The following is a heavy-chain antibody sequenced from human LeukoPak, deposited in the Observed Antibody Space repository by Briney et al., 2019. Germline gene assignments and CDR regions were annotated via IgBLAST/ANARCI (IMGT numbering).Heavy chain of an antibody. D-gene: IGHD2-2*01. Sequence: KPGGSLRLSCEASGFSFSSYNMDWVRQTPGKGLEWISSITTSSTYTFYADSVKGRFTISRDNARNSLYLQMNSLRVEDTAVYYCARATLYCSSTSCLDYFDYWGQGTLVTVSS. CDR3: ARATLYCSSTSCLDYFDY. J-gene: IGHJ4*02. CDR2: ITTSSTYT. CDR1: GFSFSSYN. V-gene: IGHV3-21*01.